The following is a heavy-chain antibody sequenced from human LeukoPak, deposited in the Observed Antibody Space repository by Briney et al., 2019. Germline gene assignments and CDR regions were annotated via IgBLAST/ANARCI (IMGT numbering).Heavy chain of an antibody. CDR1: GFTVCSNY. Sequence: GRSLRLSCAASGFTVCSNYMSWVRQAPGKGLEWVSVIYSGGSTHHADSVKGRFTISRDNSKNTLYLQMNSLRAEDTAVYYCARPYYYGSGHYYYYGMDVWGQGTTVTVSS. J-gene: IGHJ6*02. V-gene: IGHV3-53*01. CDR3: ARPYYYGSGHYYYYGMDV. CDR2: IYSGGST. D-gene: IGHD3-10*01.